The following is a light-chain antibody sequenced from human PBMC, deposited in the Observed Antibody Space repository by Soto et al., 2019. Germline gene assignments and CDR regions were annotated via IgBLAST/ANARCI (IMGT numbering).Light chain of an antibody. CDR2: AAS. Sequence: IQVTQSPSSLSASVGDRVTITCRASQDISSYLAWYQQKPGKAPKLLIYAASSLQSGVPSRFSGSGPGTDFTLTISSLQPEDFATYYCQQSYSTVTFGQGTRLEIK. J-gene: IGKJ5*01. CDR3: QQSYSTVT. CDR1: QDISSY. V-gene: IGKV1-39*01.